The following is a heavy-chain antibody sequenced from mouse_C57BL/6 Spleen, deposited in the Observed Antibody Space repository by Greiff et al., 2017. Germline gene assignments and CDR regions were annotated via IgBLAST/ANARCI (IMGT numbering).Heavy chain of an antibody. V-gene: IGHV1-50*01. J-gene: IGHJ3*01. CDR3: ARRDYYGSRGGSY. CDR2: IDPSDSYT. Sequence: QVQLQQPGAELVKPGASVKLSCKASGYTFTSYWMPWVKQRPGQGLEWIGEIDPSDSYTNYNQKFKGKATLTVDTSSSTAYMQLSSLTSEDSAVYYCARRDYYGSRGGSYWGQGTLVTVSA. D-gene: IGHD1-1*01. CDR1: GYTFTSYW.